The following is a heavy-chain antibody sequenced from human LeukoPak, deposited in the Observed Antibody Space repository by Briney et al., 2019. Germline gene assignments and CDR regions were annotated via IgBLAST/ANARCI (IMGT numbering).Heavy chain of an antibody. CDR2: IYTSGST. D-gene: IGHD3-22*01. V-gene: IGHV4-4*07. J-gene: IGHJ1*01. CDR3: AATGNYDSGGEYFQH. Sequence: SETLSLTCTVSGGSISSYYWSWIRQPAGKGLEWIGRIYTSGSTNYNPSLKSRVTMSVDTSKNQFSLKLSSVTAADTAVYYCAATGNYDSGGEYFQHWGQGTLVTVSS. CDR1: GGSISSYY.